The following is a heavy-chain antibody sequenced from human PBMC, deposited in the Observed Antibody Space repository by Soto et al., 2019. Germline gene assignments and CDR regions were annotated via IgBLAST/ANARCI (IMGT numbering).Heavy chain of an antibody. J-gene: IGHJ4*02. CDR2: ISGSGATT. CDR3: ARDIRGAY. V-gene: IGHV3-23*01. Sequence: PGGSLRLSCAASGFTFSSYAMSWVRQAPGKGLEWVSDISGSGATTYYADSVKGRFTISRDNAKNTLYLQMNSLRAEDTAVYYCARDIRGAYWGQGTLVTVSS. CDR1: GFTFSSYA. D-gene: IGHD3-10*01.